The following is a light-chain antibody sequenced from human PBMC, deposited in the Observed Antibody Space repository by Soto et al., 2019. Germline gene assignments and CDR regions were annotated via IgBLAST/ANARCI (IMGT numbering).Light chain of an antibody. Sequence: EIVMTQSPATLSVSPGERAILSCRASQSVGSNLAWYQQKPGQAPRFLIYSASTRATGIPARFSGSGSGTEFALTISSLQSEDFAIYYCQQYNNWPLTFGGGTKVEIK. CDR2: SAS. CDR3: QQYNNWPLT. CDR1: QSVGSN. J-gene: IGKJ4*01. V-gene: IGKV3-15*01.